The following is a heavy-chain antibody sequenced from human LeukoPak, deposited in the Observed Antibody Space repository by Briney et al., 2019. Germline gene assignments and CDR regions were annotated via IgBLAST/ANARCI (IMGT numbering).Heavy chain of an antibody. D-gene: IGHD2-15*01. CDR2: ISSSSSYI. V-gene: IGHV3-21*01. Sequence: GGSLRLSCAASGFTFSSYSMNWVRQAPGKGLEWVSSISSSSSYIYYADSVKGRFTISRDNAKNSLYLQMNSLRAEDTAVYYCARDCSGGSRMGYWGQGTLVTVSS. CDR1: GFTFSSYS. J-gene: IGHJ4*02. CDR3: ARDCSGGSRMGY.